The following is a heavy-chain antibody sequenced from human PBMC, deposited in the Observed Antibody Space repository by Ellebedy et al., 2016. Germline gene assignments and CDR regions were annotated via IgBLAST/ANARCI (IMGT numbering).Heavy chain of an antibody. Sequence: GESLKISCAASGFTVSTNYMKWVRQTGKGLEWVANIKQDGSEKYYVDSVKGRFTISRDNAKNSLYLQMNSLRAEDTAIYYCARGSDSSSWYLNWFDPWGQGTMVTVSP. CDR2: IKQDGSEK. V-gene: IGHV3-7*01. J-gene: IGHJ5*02. CDR3: ARGSDSSSWYLNWFDP. CDR1: GFTVSTNY. D-gene: IGHD6-13*01.